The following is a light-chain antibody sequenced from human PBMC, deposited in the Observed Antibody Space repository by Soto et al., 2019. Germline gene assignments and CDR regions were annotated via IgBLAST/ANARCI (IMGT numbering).Light chain of an antibody. CDR3: QQGYNFPRA. V-gene: IGKV1-12*01. J-gene: IGKJ1*01. CDR1: QLISTW. CDR2: PAS. Sequence: DIQMTQSQFPISPSVGDRVPLPGRAGQLISTWLAWYQQVPGQAPYLLIYPASTLQSGVPSRFSGSGSGTDFTLTINSLQPEDFATYYCQQGYNFPRAFGQGTRVEI.